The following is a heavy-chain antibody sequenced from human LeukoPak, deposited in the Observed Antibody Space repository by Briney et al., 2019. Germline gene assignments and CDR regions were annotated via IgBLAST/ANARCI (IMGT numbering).Heavy chain of an antibody. CDR1: GFTFGSYA. CDR2: ISGSGGST. CDR3: AKEEVTIFGVVIIPSHFDY. J-gene: IGHJ4*02. Sequence: GGSLRLSCAASGFTFGSYAMSWVRQAPGKGLEWVSAISGSGGSTYYADSVKGRFTISRDNSKNTLYLQMNSLRAEDTAVYYCAKEEVTIFGVVIIPSHFDYWGQGTLVTVSS. D-gene: IGHD3-3*01. V-gene: IGHV3-23*01.